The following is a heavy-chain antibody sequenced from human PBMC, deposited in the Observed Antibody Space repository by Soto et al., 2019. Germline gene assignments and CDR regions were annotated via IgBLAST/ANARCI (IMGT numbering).Heavy chain of an antibody. CDR3: AHRRTLQALKSIDPYDY. CDR1: GFSVSSTGES. CDR2: IYWDDDK. Sequence: QITLKESGPTLVKPTQTLTLTCTFSGFSVSSTGESVGWIRQPPGRALEWLALIYWDDDKRYNPSLKNRLAITTDTSRTQVLLIMTNMDPVDTATYYCAHRRTLQALKSIDPYDYWGQGTLVIVSS. J-gene: IGHJ4*02. V-gene: IGHV2-5*02.